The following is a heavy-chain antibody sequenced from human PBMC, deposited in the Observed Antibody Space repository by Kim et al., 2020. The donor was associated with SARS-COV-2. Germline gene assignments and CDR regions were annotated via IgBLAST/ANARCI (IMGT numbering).Heavy chain of an antibody. CDR1: GFTFSSYS. CDR2: ISSSSNTI. V-gene: IGHV3-48*02. D-gene: IGHD4-17*01. J-gene: IGHJ4*02. CDR3: ARDSDYGGNPPFDY. Sequence: GGSLRLSCAASGFTFSSYSMNWVRQAPGKGLEWVSYISSSSNTIYYADSVKGRFTISIDNAKNSLYLQMNSLRDEDTAVYYCARDSDYGGNPPFDYWGQGTLVTVSS.